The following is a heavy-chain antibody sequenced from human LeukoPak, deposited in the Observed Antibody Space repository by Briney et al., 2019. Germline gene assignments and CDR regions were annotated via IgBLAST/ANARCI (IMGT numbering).Heavy chain of an antibody. V-gene: IGHV4-4*07. Sequence: PSETLSLTCTVSGGSISSYYWSWIRQPAGKGLEWIGRIYTSGSTNYNPSLKSRVTMSVDTSKNQFSLKLSSVTAADMAVYYCARDDPDCSGGSCYSVGYYYYYMDVWGKGTTVTVSS. J-gene: IGHJ6*03. CDR1: GGSISSYY. D-gene: IGHD2-15*01. CDR3: ARDDPDCSGGSCYSVGYYYYYMDV. CDR2: IYTSGST.